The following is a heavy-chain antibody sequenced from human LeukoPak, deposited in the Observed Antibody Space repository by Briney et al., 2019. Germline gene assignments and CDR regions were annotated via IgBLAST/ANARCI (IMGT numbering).Heavy chain of an antibody. D-gene: IGHD4-23*01. Sequence: PGGSLRLSCAVSGFTVNSNYMSWVRQAPGKGLEWVSIIYSGGTTYYADSVKGRFTISRDNSKNTLYLQMNSLRAEDTAVYYCANSQGGKRWFDCWGQGTLVTVSS. J-gene: IGHJ4*02. V-gene: IGHV3-53*01. CDR1: GFTVNSNY. CDR2: IYSGGTT. CDR3: ANSQGGKRWFDC.